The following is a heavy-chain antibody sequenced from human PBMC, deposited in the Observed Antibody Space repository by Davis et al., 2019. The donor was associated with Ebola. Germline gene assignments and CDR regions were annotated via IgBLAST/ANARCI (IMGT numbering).Heavy chain of an antibody. CDR2: IKPGGST. Sequence: GGSLRLSCAASGFTVSNKFVDWVRQPPGKGLEWVSVIKPGGSTDYADSVKGRFTVSRDNSKNTLYLQMNSLRVEDTAVYYCARSGLSFGVVKYHYGMDVWGKGTTVTVSS. D-gene: IGHD3-3*01. CDR3: ARSGLSFGVVKYHYGMDV. V-gene: IGHV3-53*01. J-gene: IGHJ6*04. CDR1: GFTVSNKF.